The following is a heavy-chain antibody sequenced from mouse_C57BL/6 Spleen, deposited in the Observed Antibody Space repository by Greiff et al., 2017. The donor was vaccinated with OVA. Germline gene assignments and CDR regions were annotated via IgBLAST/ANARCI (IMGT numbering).Heavy chain of an antibody. V-gene: IGHV5-4*01. Sequence: EVQLVESGGGLVKPGGSLKLSCAASGFTFSSYAMYWVRQTPGKRLEWVATISDGGSYTYYPDNVKGRVTISRDNAKNNLYLQMRHLKSEDTAVDYCARVEESSYYFDYWGQGTTLTVSA. CDR3: ARVEESSYYFDY. D-gene: IGHD1-1*01. CDR2: ISDGGSYT. CDR1: GFTFSSYA. J-gene: IGHJ2*01.